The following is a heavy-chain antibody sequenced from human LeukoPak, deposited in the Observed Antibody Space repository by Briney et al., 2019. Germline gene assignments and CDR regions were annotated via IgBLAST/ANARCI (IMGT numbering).Heavy chain of an antibody. CDR1: GLTFSKYW. D-gene: IGHD6-19*01. CDR2: INTDGTVT. CDR3: ATKQWLAPPPDS. Sequence: PGGSLRLSCAASGLTFSKYWMLLVRQAPGKGLESVSRINTDGTVTTYADSVKGRFTVSRDNADNTMFLQMNSVRDEDTAVYYCATKQWLAPPPDSWGQGTPVTVSS. V-gene: IGHV3-74*01. J-gene: IGHJ4*02.